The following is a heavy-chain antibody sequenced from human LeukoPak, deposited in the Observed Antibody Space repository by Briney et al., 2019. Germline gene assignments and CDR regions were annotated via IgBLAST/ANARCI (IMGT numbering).Heavy chain of an antibody. CDR1: GFTFSGYW. Sequence: GGSLRLSCAASGFTFSGYWMTWVRQAPGKGLEWVANVNQDGNNKNYVESVKGRFTLSRDNAKNSLYLQMNSLRVEDTAVYYCARPTTVGSLFDYWGQGTLVTVSS. CDR2: VNQDGNNK. J-gene: IGHJ4*02. CDR3: ARPTTVGSLFDY. V-gene: IGHV3-7*01. D-gene: IGHD4-17*01.